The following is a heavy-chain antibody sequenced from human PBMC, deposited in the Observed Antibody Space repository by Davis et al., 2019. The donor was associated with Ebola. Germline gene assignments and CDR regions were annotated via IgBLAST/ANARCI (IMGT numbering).Heavy chain of an antibody. V-gene: IGHV3-30*03. CDR1: GFTFSSYG. CDR3: ARATDDYGDYVLPY. CDR2: ISYDGSNK. Sequence: PGGSLRLSCAASGFTFSSYGMHWVRQAPGKGLEWVAVISYDGSNKYYADSVKGRFTISRDNSKNTLYLQMNSLRAEDTAVYYCARATDDYGDYVLPYWGQGTLVTVSS. D-gene: IGHD4-17*01. J-gene: IGHJ4*02.